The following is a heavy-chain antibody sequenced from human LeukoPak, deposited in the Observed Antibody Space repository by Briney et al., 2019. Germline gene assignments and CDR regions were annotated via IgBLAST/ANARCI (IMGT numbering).Heavy chain of an antibody. CDR3: AREGGLMITFGVFDY. CDR1: GGSISSSSYY. CDR2: IYDSGST. Sequence: PSETLSLTCTVSGGSISSSSYYWGWLRQPPGKGLEWIGSIYDSGSTYYNPSLKSRVTISVDTAKNQFSLKLSSVTAADTAVYYCAREGGLMITFGVFDYWGQGTLVTVSA. V-gene: IGHV4-39*02. D-gene: IGHD3-16*01. J-gene: IGHJ4*02.